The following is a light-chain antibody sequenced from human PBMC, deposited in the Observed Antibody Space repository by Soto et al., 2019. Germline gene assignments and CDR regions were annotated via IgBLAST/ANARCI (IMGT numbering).Light chain of an antibody. CDR3: SSYTSSSTLV. Sequence: QSALTQPASVSGSPGQSITISCTGTSSDVGAYNSVAWDQHNPGKAPKLMIYDVSNRPSGVSSRFSGSKSANTASLSLSGLQADDEADYYCSSYTSSSTLVFGTGTKVTVL. V-gene: IGLV2-14*01. CDR2: DVS. CDR1: SSDVGAYNS. J-gene: IGLJ1*01.